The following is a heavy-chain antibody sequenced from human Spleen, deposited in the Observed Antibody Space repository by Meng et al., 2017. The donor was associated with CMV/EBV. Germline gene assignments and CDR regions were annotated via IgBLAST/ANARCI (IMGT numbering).Heavy chain of an antibody. V-gene: IGHV3-11*04. D-gene: IGHD6-13*01. J-gene: IGHJ4*02. CDR1: GFTFSDYY. CDR3: ARDQRDSSSPAHDY. Sequence: GESLKISCAASGFTFSDYYMIWIRQAPGKGLEWVSYISSSSSTIYYADSVKGRFTISRDNAKNSLYLQMNSLRAEDTAVYFCARDQRDSSSPAHDYWGQGTLVTVSS. CDR2: ISSSSSTI.